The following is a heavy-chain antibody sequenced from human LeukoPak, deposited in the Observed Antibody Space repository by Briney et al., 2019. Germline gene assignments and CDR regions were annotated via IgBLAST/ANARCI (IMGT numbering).Heavy chain of an antibody. CDR3: ARHKGVAASGGAFDI. D-gene: IGHD2-15*01. CDR2: IYYSGST. V-gene: IGHV4-59*08. CDR1: GGSISSNY. Sequence: PSETLSLTCTVSGGSISSNYWSWIRQPPGKGWEWLGYIYYSGSTNNNPSLKSRVTISVDTSKNQFSLTLSSVTAADTAVYYCARHKGVAASGGAFDIWGQGTMVIVSS. J-gene: IGHJ3*02.